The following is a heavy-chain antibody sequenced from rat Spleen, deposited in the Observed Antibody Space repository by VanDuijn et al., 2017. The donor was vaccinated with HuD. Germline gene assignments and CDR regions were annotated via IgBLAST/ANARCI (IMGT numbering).Heavy chain of an antibody. CDR2: ISTGGGNT. CDR3: ERPLDHYFDVYWFAY. CDR1: GFTFSNYY. V-gene: IGHV5-25*01. Sequence: EVQLVESGGGLVQPGRSMRLSCTALGFTFSNYYMAWVRQAPTEGLEWVASISTGGGNTYYRDSVKGRFTISRDNAKNTLYLQMDSLRSEDTATYYCERPLDHYFDVYWFAYWGQGTLVTVSS. D-gene: IGHD1-12*01. J-gene: IGHJ3*01.